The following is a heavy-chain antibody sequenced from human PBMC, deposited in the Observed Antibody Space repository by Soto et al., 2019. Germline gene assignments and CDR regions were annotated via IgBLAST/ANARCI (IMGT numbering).Heavy chain of an antibody. CDR1: AGSIRTCSYY. V-gene: IGHV4-39*01. D-gene: IGHD3-10*01. CDR3: ASHRAMSTMVFSY. Sequence: PPENLRHTYCVSAGSIRTCSYYWCWIRQPPEGILEWIGSVYYSGSAHYSPSLKSRVTISVDTSKNQFSLKLTSLSVADTAVYFCASHRAMSTMVFSYWGQGALVTVS. CDR2: VYYSGSA. J-gene: IGHJ4*02.